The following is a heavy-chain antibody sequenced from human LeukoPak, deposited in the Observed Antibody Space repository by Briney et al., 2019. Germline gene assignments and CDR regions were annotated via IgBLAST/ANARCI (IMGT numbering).Heavy chain of an antibody. Sequence: PGGSLRLSCAASGFIFSGYAMYWARQAPGKGLEYVSAISSNGGSTYYANSVKGRFTISRDNSKNILYLQMGSLRGEDMAVYYCARDRGSGWFRYFDYWGQGTLVTVSS. V-gene: IGHV3-64*01. CDR2: ISSNGGST. D-gene: IGHD6-19*01. J-gene: IGHJ4*02. CDR1: GFIFSGYA. CDR3: ARDRGSGWFRYFDY.